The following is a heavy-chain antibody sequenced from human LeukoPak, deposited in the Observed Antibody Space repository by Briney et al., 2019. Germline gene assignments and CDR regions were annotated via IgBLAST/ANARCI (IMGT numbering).Heavy chain of an antibody. CDR1: GGSVSNTGYY. Sequence: SETLSLTCTVSGGSVSNTGYYWSWIRQPPGKGLEWIGEINHSGSTNYNPSLKSRVTISVDTSKNQFSLKLSSVTAADTAVYYCARGPYSTYYYYGMDVWGQGTTVTVSS. J-gene: IGHJ6*02. V-gene: IGHV4-34*01. D-gene: IGHD6-13*01. CDR3: ARGPYSTYYYYGMDV. CDR2: INHSGST.